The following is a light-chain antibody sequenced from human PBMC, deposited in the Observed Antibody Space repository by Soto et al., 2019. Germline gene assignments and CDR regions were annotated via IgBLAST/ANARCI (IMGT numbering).Light chain of an antibody. J-gene: IGKJ1*01. CDR2: DAS. V-gene: IGKV3-11*01. CDR3: QQRSNWPRT. Sequence: EIVLTQSPATLSLSPGERSTLSCMAIQSVSSYLAWYQQKPGKAPRLLIYDASNRATGIPARFSGSGSGTDFTLTISSLEPEDFEVYYCQQRSNWPRTFGQGTKVDIK. CDR1: QSVSSY.